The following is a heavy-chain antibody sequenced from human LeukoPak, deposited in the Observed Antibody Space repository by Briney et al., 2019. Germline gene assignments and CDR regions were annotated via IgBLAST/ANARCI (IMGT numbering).Heavy chain of an antibody. J-gene: IGHJ4*02. V-gene: IGHV4-61*01. CDR3: ARQKSGTTLFDY. CDR1: GGSVSSGSCY. CDR2: IYYSGST. Sequence: SETLSLTCTVSGGSVSSGSCYWSWIQQPPGKGLDLIVYIYYSGSTSYNTSFKSRVSISIDTSKNQFSLRLTTVTASDTAVYYCARQKSGTTLFDYWGQGTLVTSSS. D-gene: IGHD1-1*01.